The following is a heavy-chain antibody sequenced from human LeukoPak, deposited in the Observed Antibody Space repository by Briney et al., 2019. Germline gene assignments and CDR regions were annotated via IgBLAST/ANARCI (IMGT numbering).Heavy chain of an antibody. CDR2: ISGGSSFT. CDR3: ARDLGYSSGPNY. D-gene: IGHD6-19*01. Sequence: PGGSLRLSCAASGFSFSSFSMNWLRQAPGKGLEWVSYISGGSSFTYYVDSVKGRFTISRDNAKNSLYLQMNGLRAEDTAVYYCARDLGYSSGPNYWGQGTRVTVSS. CDR1: GFSFSSFS. V-gene: IGHV3-21*01. J-gene: IGHJ4*02.